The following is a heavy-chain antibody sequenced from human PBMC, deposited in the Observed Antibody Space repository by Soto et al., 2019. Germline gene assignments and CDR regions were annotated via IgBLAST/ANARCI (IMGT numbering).Heavy chain of an antibody. D-gene: IGHD3-3*01. CDR3: ARFGLVTFDC. CDR2: ISPSGSYM. CDR1: GFIFNTYS. Sequence: EMQLVESGGGLVKPGGSLRLSCAASGFIFNTYSMDWVRQAPGEGLEWVASISPSGSYMYYGDSLKGRFTVSRDNAKNSLYLQMDSLRADDTAIYYCARFGLVTFDCWGQGTLVTVSS. J-gene: IGHJ4*02. V-gene: IGHV3-21*01.